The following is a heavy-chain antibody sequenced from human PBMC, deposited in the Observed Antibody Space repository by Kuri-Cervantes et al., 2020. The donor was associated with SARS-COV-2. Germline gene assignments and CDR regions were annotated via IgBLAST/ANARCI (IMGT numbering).Heavy chain of an antibody. V-gene: IGHV3-30-3*01. D-gene: IGHD2-2*01. J-gene: IGHJ5*02. CDR1: GFTFSSYA. CDR3: ATIAIVVVFNNWFDP. Sequence: GGSLRLSCAASGFTFSSYAMHWVRQAPGKGLERVAVISYDGSNKYYADSVKGRFTISRDNSKNTLYLQMNSLRAEDTAVYYCATIAIVVVFNNWFDPWGQGTLVTVSS. CDR2: ISYDGSNK.